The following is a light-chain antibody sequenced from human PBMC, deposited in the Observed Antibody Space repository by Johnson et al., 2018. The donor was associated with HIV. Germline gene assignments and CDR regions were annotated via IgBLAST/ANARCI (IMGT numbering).Light chain of an antibody. CDR3: GTWDSSLSAFNYV. Sequence: QSVLTQPPSVSAAPGQKVTISCSGSSSNIGNNYVSWYQQFPGTAPKLLIYENNKRPSGIPDRFSGSKSGTSATLGITGLQTGDEADYYCGTWDSSLSAFNYVVGTGTKVNVL. J-gene: IGLJ1*01. CDR1: SSNIGNNY. V-gene: IGLV1-51*02. CDR2: ENN.